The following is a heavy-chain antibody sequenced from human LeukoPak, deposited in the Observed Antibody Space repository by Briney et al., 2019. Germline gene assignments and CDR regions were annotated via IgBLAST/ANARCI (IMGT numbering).Heavy chain of an antibody. CDR2: IHHSGST. V-gene: IGHV4-30-4*01. D-gene: IGHD3-10*01. CDR1: GGAVNSDNQY. J-gene: IGHJ4*02. Sequence: TLSESLSLTCTVSGGAVNSDNQYWSWIRQPPGKGLEWIGYIHHSGSTYYNPSLKSRLTISLDTSRNQFSLKMNSVTAADTAVYYCAKDNYGYGAMDCWGQGTLVTVSS. CDR3: AKDNYGYGAMDC.